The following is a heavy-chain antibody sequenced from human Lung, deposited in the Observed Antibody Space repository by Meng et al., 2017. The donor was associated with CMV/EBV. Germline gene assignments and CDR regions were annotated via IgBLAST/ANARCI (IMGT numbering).Heavy chain of an antibody. CDR1: GYTFTSYD. J-gene: IGHJ6*01. Sequence: ASVXVSCKASGYTFTSYDINWVRQATGQGLEWMGWMNPNSGNTGYAQKFQGRVTITRNTSISTAYMELSSLRSEDTAVYYCASGKTYYDFWSGYLTENGMDVWGPGNTVHGSS. D-gene: IGHD3-3*01. V-gene: IGHV1-8*03. CDR2: MNPNSGNT. CDR3: ASGKTYYDFWSGYLTENGMDV.